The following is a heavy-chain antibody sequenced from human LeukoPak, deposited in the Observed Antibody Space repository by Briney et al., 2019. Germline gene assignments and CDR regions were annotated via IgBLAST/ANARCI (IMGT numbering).Heavy chain of an antibody. Sequence: ASVKVSCKASGGTFSSYAISWVRQAPGQGLEWMGGIIPIFGTANYAQKFQGRVTITTDESTSTAYMELSSLRSEDTAVYYCARGGLRLGDLSYFDYWGQGTLVTVSS. CDR1: GGTFSSYA. V-gene: IGHV1-69*05. J-gene: IGHJ4*02. CDR3: ARGGLRLGDLSYFDY. CDR2: IIPIFGTA. D-gene: IGHD3-16*02.